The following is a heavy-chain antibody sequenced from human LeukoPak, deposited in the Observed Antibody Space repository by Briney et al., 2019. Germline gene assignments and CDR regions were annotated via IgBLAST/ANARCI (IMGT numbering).Heavy chain of an antibody. CDR2: ISGSGGNT. CDR3: AKGSIAVALFDY. D-gene: IGHD6-19*01. V-gene: IGHV3-23*01. CDR1: GFTFSSYA. Sequence: GGSLRLSCAASGFTFSSYAMSWVRQAPGKGLEWVSAISGSGGNTYYADSVKGRVTISRDNSKITLYMQMNSLRAEDTAVYYCAKGSIAVALFDYWGQGTLVTVSS. J-gene: IGHJ4*02.